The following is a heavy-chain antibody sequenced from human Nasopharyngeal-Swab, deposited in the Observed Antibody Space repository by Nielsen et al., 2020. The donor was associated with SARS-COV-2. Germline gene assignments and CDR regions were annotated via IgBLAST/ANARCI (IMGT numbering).Heavy chain of an antibody. Sequence: VRQMPGKGLEWVSSISSSSSSYMYYADSVKGRFTISRDNAKNSLYLQMNSLRAEDTAVYYCARGEGTYCSGGSCYSDSGGDYWGQGTLVTVSS. CDR2: ISSSSSSYM. V-gene: IGHV3-21*01. D-gene: IGHD2-15*01. J-gene: IGHJ4*02. CDR3: ARGEGTYCSGGSCYSDSGGDY.